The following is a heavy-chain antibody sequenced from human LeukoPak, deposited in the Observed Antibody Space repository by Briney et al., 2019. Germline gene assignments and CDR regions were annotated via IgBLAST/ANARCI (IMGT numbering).Heavy chain of an antibody. J-gene: IGHJ4*02. Sequence: GGSLRLSCAASGFTFSSYTMSWVRQAPGKGLEWVSGISAGGGNTYYADSVKGRFTISRDNSKNTLYLQMDSLTIEDTALYYCTRRVPVAVLDYWGQGTLVTVAS. D-gene: IGHD2-2*01. CDR1: GFTFSSYT. CDR2: ISAGGGNT. V-gene: IGHV3-23*01. CDR3: TRRVPVAVLDY.